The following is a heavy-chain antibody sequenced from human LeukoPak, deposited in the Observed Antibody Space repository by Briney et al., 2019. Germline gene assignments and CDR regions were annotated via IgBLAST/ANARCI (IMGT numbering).Heavy chain of an antibody. Sequence: SETLSLTCSVSSGSISSNNYYWGWIRQPPGKGLEWIGYIYYSRSTYYNPSLKSRVTISVDTSKNQFSLKLSSVTAADTAVYYCARREDGRYTIDYWGQGTLVTVSS. V-gene: IGHV4-39*01. CDR2: IYYSRST. D-gene: IGHD5-24*01. J-gene: IGHJ4*02. CDR3: ARREDGRYTIDY. CDR1: SGSISSNNYY.